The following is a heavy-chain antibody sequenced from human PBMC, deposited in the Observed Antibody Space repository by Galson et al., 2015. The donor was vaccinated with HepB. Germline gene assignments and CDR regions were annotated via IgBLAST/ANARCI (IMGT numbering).Heavy chain of an antibody. Sequence: SCKASGYNFTSYYMHWVRQAPGQGLEWMGIINPSGGSTSYAQKFQGRVTMTRDTSTSTVYMELSSLRSEDTAVYYCAREGGVIVVVPAAAPFDYWGQGTLVNVSS. D-gene: IGHD2-2*01. V-gene: IGHV1-46*01. CDR2: INPSGGST. J-gene: IGHJ4*02. CDR1: GYNFTSYY. CDR3: AREGGVIVVVPAAAPFDY.